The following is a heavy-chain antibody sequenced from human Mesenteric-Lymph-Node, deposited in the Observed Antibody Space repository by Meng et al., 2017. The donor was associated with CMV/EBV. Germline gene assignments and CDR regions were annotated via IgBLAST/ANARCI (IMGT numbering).Heavy chain of an antibody. V-gene: IGHV4-59*01. CDR2: VYYSGST. CDR3: ARAFSSSWHHPLKD. Sequence: PRSLIPSSTFSGGSISNYYWNWIRQPPGKGLEWIGYVYYSGSTNYNPSLKSRVTISVDTSKNQFSLKLSSVTAADTAIYYCARAFSSSWHHPLKDWGQGTLVTVSS. D-gene: IGHD6-13*01. J-gene: IGHJ4*02. CDR1: GGSISNYY.